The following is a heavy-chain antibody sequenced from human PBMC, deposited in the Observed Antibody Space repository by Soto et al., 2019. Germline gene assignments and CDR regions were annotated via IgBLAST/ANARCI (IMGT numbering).Heavy chain of an antibody. D-gene: IGHD3-10*01. Sequence: EVQLLESGGGLVQPGGSLRLSCAASGFRFNNYAMTWVRQAPGKGLEWVSSISDSSTSTYYADSVKGRFTISRDNFKNTLSLQMDSLRVEDTAVYYCAKGGGGRRTYSGMDVWGQGTTVTVSS. J-gene: IGHJ6*02. CDR2: ISDSSTST. CDR3: AKGGGGRRTYSGMDV. V-gene: IGHV3-23*01. CDR1: GFRFNNYA.